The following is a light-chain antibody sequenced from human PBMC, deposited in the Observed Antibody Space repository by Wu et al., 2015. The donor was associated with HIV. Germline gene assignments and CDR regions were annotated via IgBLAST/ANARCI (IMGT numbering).Light chain of an antibody. J-gene: IGKJ4*01. V-gene: IGKV3-20*01. CDR1: HSVSSTY. Sequence: EIVLTQSPDTLSLAPGERATLSCRASHSVSSTYLAWYQQKPGQGPRLLIYDVSTRATGIPDRFSGGGSGTDFSLTISRLEPEDFAVYFCHQYGTSPLTFGGGTKVEI. CDR3: HQYGTSPLT. CDR2: DVS.